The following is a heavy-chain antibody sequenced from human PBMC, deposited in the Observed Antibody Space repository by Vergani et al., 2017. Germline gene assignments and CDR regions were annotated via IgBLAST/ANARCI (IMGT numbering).Heavy chain of an antibody. V-gene: IGHV4-61*02. CDR2: IFSSGTT. CDR1: GGSVRTSIGSY. Sequence: QVQLQESGPGLVKPSQTLSLSCTVPGGSVRTSIGSYWTWIRPPAGKTLEWIGEIFSSGTTNYNPSFKNRVTMSVDPTKNQLSLKLNSVTAADTAVYYCARGGRAEGGSVPDRWGEGALVSVSP. CDR3: ARGGRAEGGSVPDR. D-gene: IGHD6-13*01. J-gene: IGHJ4*02.